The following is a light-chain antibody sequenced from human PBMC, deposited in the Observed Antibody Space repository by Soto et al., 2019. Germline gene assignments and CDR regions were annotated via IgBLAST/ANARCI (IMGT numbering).Light chain of an antibody. CDR1: SSDIGAYNS. CDR2: DVS. CDR3: ASYTSARIRV. V-gene: IGLV2-14*01. Sequence: QSVLTQPASVSASPGQSITISCTGTSSDIGAYNSVSWYQQHPVKAPQLMIYDVSYRPSGISSRFSGSKSGNTASLTISGLQAADDSDYYCASYTSARIRVFGGGTKLTVL. J-gene: IGLJ2*01.